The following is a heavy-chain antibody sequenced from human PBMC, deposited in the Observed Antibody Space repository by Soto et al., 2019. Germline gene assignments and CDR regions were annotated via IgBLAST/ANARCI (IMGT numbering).Heavy chain of an antibody. CDR2: IVVGSGNT. Sequence: VKVSCKASGFTFSSSAVQWVRQARGQRLEWIGWIVVGSGNTNYAQKFQERVTITRDMSTSTAYMELTSLRSEDTAVYYCAADNDFWSGHYSFDYWGQGALVTVSS. J-gene: IGHJ4*02. V-gene: IGHV1-58*01. CDR3: AADNDFWSGHYSFDY. D-gene: IGHD3-3*01. CDR1: GFTFSSSA.